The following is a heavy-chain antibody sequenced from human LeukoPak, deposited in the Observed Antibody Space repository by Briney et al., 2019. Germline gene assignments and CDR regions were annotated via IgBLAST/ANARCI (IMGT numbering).Heavy chain of an antibody. Sequence: SETLSLTCTVSGGAISSYYWSWIRQPPGKGLEWIGYIYYSGSTNYNPSLKSRVTISVDTSKNQFSLKLSSVTAADTAVYYCARSAPYYYDSSGYYLFGNGYYFDYWGQGTLVTVSS. J-gene: IGHJ4*02. CDR2: IYYSGST. V-gene: IGHV4-59*01. CDR3: ARSAPYYYDSSGYYLFGNGYYFDY. CDR1: GGAISSYY. D-gene: IGHD3-22*01.